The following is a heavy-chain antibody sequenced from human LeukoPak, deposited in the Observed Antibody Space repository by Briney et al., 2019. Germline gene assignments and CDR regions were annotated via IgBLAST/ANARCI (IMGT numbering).Heavy chain of an antibody. CDR3: ATREYCSSVSCSRAWFDY. CDR2: IKQDGSEK. D-gene: IGHD2-2*01. V-gene: IGHV3-7*01. CDR1: GFPFSSYY. J-gene: IGHJ5*01. Sequence: PGGSLRLSCATSGFPFSSYYMSWVRQAPGKGLEWVANIKQDGSEKYYVDSVKGRFTISRDNAKNSLYRQMKSLGAEDSAVYYCATREYCSSVSCSRAWFDYWGQGTLVTVSS.